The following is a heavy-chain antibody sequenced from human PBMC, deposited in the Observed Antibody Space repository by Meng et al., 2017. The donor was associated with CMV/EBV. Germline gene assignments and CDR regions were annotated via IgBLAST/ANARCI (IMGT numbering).Heavy chain of an antibody. J-gene: IGHJ3*02. D-gene: IGHD3-3*01. Sequence: GESLKISCAASGFTFSSYAMSWVRQAPGKGLEWVSAISGSGGSTYYADSVKGRFTISRDNSKNTLYLQMNSLRAEDTAVYYCAKDDFWSVPGDTIDAFDIWGQGTTVTVSS. CDR3: AKDDFWSVPGDTIDAFDI. CDR2: ISGSGGST. V-gene: IGHV3-23*01. CDR1: GFTFSSYA.